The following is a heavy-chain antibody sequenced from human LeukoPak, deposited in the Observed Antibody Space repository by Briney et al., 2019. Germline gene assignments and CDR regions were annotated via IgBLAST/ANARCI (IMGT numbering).Heavy chain of an antibody. D-gene: IGHD2-2*01. CDR3: GRACSSSTCGSRGGVYAVDI. J-gene: IGHJ3*02. CDR2: IGSGGGYI. Sequence: GGSLRLSCSASGFTFSSYSIDWVRQAPGKGREWVSFIGSGGGYISYADSVKGPFTISRENAKSSLYLQMSSLRAEDTAVYYCGRACSSSTCGSRGGVYAVDIWGQGTMVTVSS. V-gene: IGHV3-21*01. CDR1: GFTFSSYS.